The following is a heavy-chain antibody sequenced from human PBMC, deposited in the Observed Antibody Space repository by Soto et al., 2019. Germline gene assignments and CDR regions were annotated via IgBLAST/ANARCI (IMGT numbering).Heavy chain of an antibody. D-gene: IGHD5-12*01. Sequence: YGAVWFTFGNPWVTWIRQNTGKRLEWVGRIKSKTDGGTTDYAAPVKGRFNISRDDSKNTLYLQMSSLKTEDTAVYYCTTVGYSGYGVYYYYCMDVWGQGTTVTVSS. CDR3: TTVGYSGYGVYYYYCMDV. CDR1: WFTFGNPW. CDR2: IKSKTDGGTT. V-gene: IGHV3-15*07. J-gene: IGHJ6*02.